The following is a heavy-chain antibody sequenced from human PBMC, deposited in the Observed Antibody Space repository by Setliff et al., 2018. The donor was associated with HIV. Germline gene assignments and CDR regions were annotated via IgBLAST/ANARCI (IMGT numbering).Heavy chain of an antibody. CDR1: GYTFTSYG. CDR3: ARYCGGDCYPSAYYMDV. J-gene: IGHJ6*03. CDR2: ISDYNSNT. V-gene: IGHV1-18*01. D-gene: IGHD2-21*01. Sequence: GASVKVSCKASGYTFTSYGLSWVRQAPGQGLEWMGWISDYNSNTEYAQKLQGRVTMTKDTSTSTAYMELRSLRPDDTAVYYCARYCGGDCYPSAYYMDVWGKGTTVTVSS.